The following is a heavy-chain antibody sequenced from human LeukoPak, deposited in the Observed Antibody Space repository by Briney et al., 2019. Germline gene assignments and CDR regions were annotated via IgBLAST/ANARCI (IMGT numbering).Heavy chain of an antibody. Sequence: GKSLRLSCAASGFNFRNYGMHWVRQAPGKGLEWVAVIWYDGSNKYYVDSVEGRFTISRDNSKNTLFLEMDSLRAEDTAVYYCARSNIATRRGDNWFDPWGQGTLVTVSS. V-gene: IGHV3-33*01. J-gene: IGHJ5*02. D-gene: IGHD6-6*01. CDR3: ARSNIATRRGDNWFDP. CDR1: GFNFRNYG. CDR2: IWYDGSNK.